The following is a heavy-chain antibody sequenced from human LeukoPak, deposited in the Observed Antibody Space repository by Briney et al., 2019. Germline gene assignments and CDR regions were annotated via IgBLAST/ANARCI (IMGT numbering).Heavy chain of an antibody. J-gene: IGHJ5*02. CDR3: ARGSSSSYNWFDP. D-gene: IGHD6-13*01. V-gene: IGHV4-59*01. Sequence: SETLSLTCTVSGGSISSYYWSWIRQPPGKGLEWIGYIYYSGSTNFNPSLKSRVTISVDTSKNQFSLKLSSVTAADTAIYHCARGSSSSYNWFDPWGQGTLVTVSS. CDR1: GGSISSYY. CDR2: IYYSGST.